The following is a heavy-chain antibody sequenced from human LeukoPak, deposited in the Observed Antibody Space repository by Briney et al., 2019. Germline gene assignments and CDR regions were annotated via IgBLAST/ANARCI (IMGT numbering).Heavy chain of an antibody. CDR3: AKAIRNSGYDWRGAFDI. Sequence: GGSLRLSCAASGFTFSSYWMHWVRQAPGKGLVWVSRIDTDGSFTSYADSVRGRFTISRDNAKNTLYLQMSSLRAEDTAVYYCAKAIRNSGYDWRGAFDIWGQGTMVTVSS. J-gene: IGHJ3*02. CDR1: GFTFSSYW. CDR2: IDTDGSFT. D-gene: IGHD5-12*01. V-gene: IGHV3-74*01.